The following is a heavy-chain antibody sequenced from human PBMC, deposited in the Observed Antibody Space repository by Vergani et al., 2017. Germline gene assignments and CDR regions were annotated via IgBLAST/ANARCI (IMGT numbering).Heavy chain of an antibody. Sequence: VQLQESGPGLVKPSQTLSLTCTVSGGSISSGSYYWSWIRQPAGKGLEWIGRIYTSGSTNYNPSPKSRVTISVDTSKNQFSLKLSSVTAADTAVYDCTRHWRSGWAGYFQHWGQGTLGTASS. J-gene: IGHJ1*01. CDR3: TRHWRSGWAGYFQH. V-gene: IGHV4-61*02. D-gene: IGHD6-19*01. CDR1: GGSISSGSYY. CDR2: IYTSGST.